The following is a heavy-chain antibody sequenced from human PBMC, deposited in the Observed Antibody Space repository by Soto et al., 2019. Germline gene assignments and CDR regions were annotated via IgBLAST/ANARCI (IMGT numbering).Heavy chain of an antibody. CDR3: ARGPTDYYDNSSNYFLEY. CDR1: GYTFITYG. Sequence: ASVKVSCKASGYTFITYGVSWVRQAPGQGLDWLGWISTYNGNTRYAERLQGRVTMTTDTTTNTAYMELRNLRSDDTAVYYCARGPTDYYDNSSNYFLEYWGQGTLVIVYS. J-gene: IGHJ4*02. D-gene: IGHD3-22*01. V-gene: IGHV1-18*01. CDR2: ISTYNGNT.